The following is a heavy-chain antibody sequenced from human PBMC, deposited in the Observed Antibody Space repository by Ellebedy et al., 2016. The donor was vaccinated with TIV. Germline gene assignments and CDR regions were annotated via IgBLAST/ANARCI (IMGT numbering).Heavy chain of an antibody. D-gene: IGHD2-15*01. CDR1: GFTFSLYE. V-gene: IGHV3-48*03. Sequence: PGGSLRLSCAVSGFTFSLYEMSWVRQAPGKGLEWISYISSRGDRIYYADSVKGRFTISRDKAKNSLYLQMSSLRADDTAVYYCARDEEVDCSGGGCYRWFDPWGQGTLVTVSS. CDR3: ARDEEVDCSGGGCYRWFDP. CDR2: ISSRGDRI. J-gene: IGHJ5*02.